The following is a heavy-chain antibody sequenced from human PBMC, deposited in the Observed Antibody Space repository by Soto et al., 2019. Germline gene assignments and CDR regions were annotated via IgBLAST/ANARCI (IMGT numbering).Heavy chain of an antibody. Sequence: EVRLVESGGGLVQTGGSLRLSCEAAGFMFSNYWMHWVRQVPGKGLVWVSRINADGSVTNYADSEKDRFTISRDNARNTLYLHLSSLRVDDTGVYYCARTGYGDFSDWGQGALVTVSS. CDR2: INADGSVT. D-gene: IGHD4-17*01. CDR1: GFMFSNYW. CDR3: ARTGYGDFSD. J-gene: IGHJ4*02. V-gene: IGHV3-74*01.